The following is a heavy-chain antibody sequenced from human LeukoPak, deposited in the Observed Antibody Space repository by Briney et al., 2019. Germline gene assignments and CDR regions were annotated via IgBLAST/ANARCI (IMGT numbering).Heavy chain of an antibody. Sequence: GGSLRLSCAASGFTFSSYGMHWVRQVPGKGLEWVAVISYDGSNKYYADSVKGRFTISRDNSKNTLYLQMNSLRAEDTAVYYCAKPPYGILTGFDYWGQGTLVTVSS. V-gene: IGHV3-30*18. CDR3: AKPPYGILTGFDY. J-gene: IGHJ4*02. D-gene: IGHD3-9*01. CDR2: ISYDGSNK. CDR1: GFTFSSYG.